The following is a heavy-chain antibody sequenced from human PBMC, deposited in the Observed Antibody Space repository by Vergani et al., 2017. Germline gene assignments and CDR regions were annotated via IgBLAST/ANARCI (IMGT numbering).Heavy chain of an antibody. J-gene: IGHJ6*03. CDR2: ISYDGSNK. CDR3: AKDLLDIFVVVTAIYSDLGYMDV. CDR1: GFTFSSYG. V-gene: IGHV3-30*18. D-gene: IGHD2-21*02. Sequence: QVQLVESGGGVVQPGRSLRLSCAASGFTFSSYGTHWVRQAPGKGLEWVAVISYDGSNKYYADSVKGRFTISRDNSKNTLYLQMNSLRAEDTAVYYCAKDLLDIFVVVTAIYSDLGYMDVWGKGTTVTVSS.